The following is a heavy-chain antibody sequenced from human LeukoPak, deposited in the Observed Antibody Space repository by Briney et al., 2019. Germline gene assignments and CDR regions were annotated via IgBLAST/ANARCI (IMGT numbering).Heavy chain of an antibody. V-gene: IGHV3-11*01. CDR3: ATIAKSIFGVGGGVYFDY. CDR1: GFTFSDYY. J-gene: IGHJ4*02. Sequence: GGSLRLPCAASGFTFSDYYMSWIRQAPGKGLEWVSYISSSGSTIYYADSVKGRFTISRDNAKNSLYLQMNSLRAEDTAVYYCATIAKSIFGVGGGVYFDYWGQGTLVTVSS. CDR2: ISSSGSTI. D-gene: IGHD3-3*01.